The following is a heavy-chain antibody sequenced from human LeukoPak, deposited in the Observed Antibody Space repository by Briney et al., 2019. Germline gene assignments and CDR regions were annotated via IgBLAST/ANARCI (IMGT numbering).Heavy chain of an antibody. CDR2: IFPCGGEM. V-gene: IGHV3-23*01. D-gene: IGHD4-11*01. CDR3: ATYRQVQLPCES. J-gene: IGHJ5*02. CDR1: GFTFSTFA. Sequence: PGGSLRLSCAASGFTFSTFAMIWVRQPPGKGLEWVSSIFPCGGEMHYADSVRGRFTISRDNSKSTLSLQMNSLRAEDTAIYYCATYRQVQLPCESWGQGTLVTVSS.